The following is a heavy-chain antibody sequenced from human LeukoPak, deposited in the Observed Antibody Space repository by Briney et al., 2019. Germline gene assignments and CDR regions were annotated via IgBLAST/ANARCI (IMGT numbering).Heavy chain of an antibody. V-gene: IGHV4-34*01. CDR2: INHSDST. CDR1: GGSFSGYY. D-gene: IGHD3-10*01. J-gene: IGHJ4*02. Sequence: SETLSLKCAVYGGSFSGYYWIWIRQPPGKGLEWIGEINHSDSTNYNPSLKSRVTITVDTSKNQFSLKLSSVTAADTAVYYCARGRPRVRAVYSDYRGKGTMVTVSS. CDR3: ARGRPRVRAVYSDY.